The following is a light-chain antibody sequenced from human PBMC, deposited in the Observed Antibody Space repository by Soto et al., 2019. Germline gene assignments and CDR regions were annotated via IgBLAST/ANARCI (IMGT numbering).Light chain of an antibody. Sequence: QSVLTQSPSASASLGASVKLTCTLSSGHSNYAIAWHQQQSEKGPRYLMKLNSDGSHSKGDGIPDRFSGSSSGAERYLTISSLQSDAEADYYCQTWGSGIVVFGGGTKVTVL. J-gene: IGLJ2*01. CDR1: SGHSNYA. CDR3: QTWGSGIVV. V-gene: IGLV4-69*01. CDR2: LNSDGSH.